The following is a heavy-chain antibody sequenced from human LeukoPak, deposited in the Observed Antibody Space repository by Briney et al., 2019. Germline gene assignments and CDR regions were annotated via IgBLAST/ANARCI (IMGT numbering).Heavy chain of an antibody. D-gene: IGHD3-22*01. J-gene: IGHJ3*02. CDR1: GFTVSSNY. CDR3: ARDQFYDSSGYERAFDI. Sequence: RSGGSLRLPCAASGFTVSSNYMSWVRQAPGKGLEWVSVIYSGGSTYYADSVKGRFTISRDNSKNTLYLQMNSLRAEDTAVYYCARDQFYDSSGYERAFDIWGQGTMVTVSS. CDR2: IYSGGST. V-gene: IGHV3-53*01.